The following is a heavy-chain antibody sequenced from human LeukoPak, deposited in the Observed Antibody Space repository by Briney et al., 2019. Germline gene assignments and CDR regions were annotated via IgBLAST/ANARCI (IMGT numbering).Heavy chain of an antibody. CDR1: GFTFSSYA. D-gene: IGHD2-21*02. CDR3: ARDGLAYCGGDCYSGFDY. J-gene: IGHJ4*02. Sequence: PGGSLRLSCAASGFTFSSYAMSWIRQAPGKGLEWVSYISSSGSTIYYADSVKGRFTISRDNAKNSLYLQMNSLRAEDTAVYYCARDGLAYCGGDCYSGFDYWGQGTLVTVSS. CDR2: ISSSGSTI. V-gene: IGHV3-11*01.